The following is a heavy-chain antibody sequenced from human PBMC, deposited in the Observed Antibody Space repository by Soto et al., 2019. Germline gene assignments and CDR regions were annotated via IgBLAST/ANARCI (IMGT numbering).Heavy chain of an antibody. CDR1: GFTFSDYY. CDR3: ARDRLGSGSYYSDYYYFYMDV. J-gene: IGHJ6*03. V-gene: IGHV3-11*01. CDR2: ISSSGSTF. D-gene: IGHD3-10*01. Sequence: GGSLRLSCAASGFTFSDYYMTWIRQAPGKGLEWVSYISSSGSTFYYADSVKGRFTISRDNAKNSLYLQMNSLRAEDTAVYYYARDRLGSGSYYSDYYYFYMDVWGKGTTVTVSS.